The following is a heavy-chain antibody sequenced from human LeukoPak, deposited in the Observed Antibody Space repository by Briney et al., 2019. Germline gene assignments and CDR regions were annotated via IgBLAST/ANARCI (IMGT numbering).Heavy chain of an antibody. Sequence: PSETLSLTCTVSGGSISSSSYCWGWIRQPPGKGLEWIGSIYYSGSTYYNPSLKSRVTISVDTSKNQFSLRLNSVTAADTAVYYCARAPYYNFWSGYPPFDYWGQGTLVTVSS. V-gene: IGHV4-39*07. CDR1: GGSISSSSYC. CDR2: IYYSGST. D-gene: IGHD3-3*01. J-gene: IGHJ4*02. CDR3: ARAPYYNFWSGYPPFDY.